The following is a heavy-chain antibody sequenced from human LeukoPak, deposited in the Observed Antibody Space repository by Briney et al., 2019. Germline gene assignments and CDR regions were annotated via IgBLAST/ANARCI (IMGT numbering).Heavy chain of an antibody. J-gene: IGHJ4*02. V-gene: IGHV3-23*01. D-gene: IGHD2-15*01. CDR1: GFTFSSYA. CDR3: ATPRGIVVVVAAPSFDF. CDR2: ISESGGST. Sequence: GGSLRLSCAASGFTFSSYAMSWVRQAPGKGLEWVSSISESGGSTYYADSVKGRFTVSRDNPKNTLYLQMSSLRADDTAVYYCATPRGIVVVVAAPSFDFWGQGTLVTVSS.